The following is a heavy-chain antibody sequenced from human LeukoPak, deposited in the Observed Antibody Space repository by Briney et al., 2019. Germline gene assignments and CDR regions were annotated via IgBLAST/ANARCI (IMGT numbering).Heavy chain of an antibody. CDR2: ISSSSSYI. J-gene: IGHJ4*02. V-gene: IGHV3-21*04. CDR1: GFTFSSYS. D-gene: IGHD3-10*01. Sequence: PGGSLRLSCAASGFTFSSYSMNWVRQAPGKGLEWVSSISSSSSYIYYADSVKGRFTISRDNSKNTLYLQMNSLRAEDTAVYYCPKDPIPANPIGEKTIDYGGQGTL. CDR3: PKDPIPANPIGEKTIDY.